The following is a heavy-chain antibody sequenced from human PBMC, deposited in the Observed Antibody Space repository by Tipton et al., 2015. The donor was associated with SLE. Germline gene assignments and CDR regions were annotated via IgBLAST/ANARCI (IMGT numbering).Heavy chain of an antibody. V-gene: IGHV7-4-1*02. J-gene: IGHJ6*03. CDR1: GYRLTSYT. CDR2: INTNTGNP. CDR3: ARGRTDFYYYYMDV. Sequence: QVQLVQSGSELKKPGASVKVSCKASGYRLTSYTINWVRQAPGEGLGWMGWINTNTGNPTYAQGFTGRFVFSSDTSVSTAYLEISSLKAEDTAVYYCARGRTDFYYYYMDVWGKGTTVTVSS.